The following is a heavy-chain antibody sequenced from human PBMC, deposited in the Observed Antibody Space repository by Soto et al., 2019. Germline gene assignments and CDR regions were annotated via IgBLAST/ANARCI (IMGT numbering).Heavy chain of an antibody. Sequence: SETLSLTCTVSGDSIHNSWWSWIRQPPGKALEWIGYFYYRGDTNDNPSLKSRVTISGDMSKNQFYLRLSSVTAADTAVYYCARFTYYYDTRGHGMWFYPWGQGTLGTVSP. V-gene: IGHV4-59*01. D-gene: IGHD3-22*01. CDR1: GDSIHNSW. CDR3: ARFTYYYDTRGHGMWFYP. J-gene: IGHJ5*02. CDR2: FYYRGDT.